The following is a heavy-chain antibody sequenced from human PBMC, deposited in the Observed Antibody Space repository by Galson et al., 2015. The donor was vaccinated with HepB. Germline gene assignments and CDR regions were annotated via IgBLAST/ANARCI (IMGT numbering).Heavy chain of an antibody. V-gene: IGHV3-30*18. D-gene: IGHD3-10*01. J-gene: IGHJ4*02. CDR3: AKGSILLWFRESFDY. Sequence: LRLSCAASGFTFSSYGMHWVRQAPGKGLEWVAVISYDGSNKYYADSVKGRFTISRDNSKNTLYLQMNSLRAEDTAVYYCAKGSILLWFRESFDYWGQGTLVTVSS. CDR1: GFTFSSYG. CDR2: ISYDGSNK.